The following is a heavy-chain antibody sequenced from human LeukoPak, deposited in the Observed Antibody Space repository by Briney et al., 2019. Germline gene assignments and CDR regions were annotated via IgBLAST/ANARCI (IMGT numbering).Heavy chain of an antibody. CDR2: MNPNSGNT. D-gene: IGHD5-24*01. Sequence: ASVKVSCKASGYTFTSYDINWVRQATGQGLEWMGWMNPNSGNTGYAQKFQGRVTITRNTSISTAYMELSSLRSEDTAVYYCARGFRERWIQSSGVDYWGQGTLVTVSS. CDR3: ARGFRERWIQSSGVDY. J-gene: IGHJ4*02. V-gene: IGHV1-8*03. CDR1: GYTFTSYD.